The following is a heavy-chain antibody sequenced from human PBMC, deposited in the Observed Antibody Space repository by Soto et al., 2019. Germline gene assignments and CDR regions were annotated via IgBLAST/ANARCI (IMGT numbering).Heavy chain of an antibody. D-gene: IGHD2-8*01. V-gene: IGHV3-7*01. J-gene: IGHJ3*02. Sequence: EVQLVESGGGLVQPGGSLRLSCAASGFTFSSYWMSWVRQAPGKGLEWVANIKQDGSEKYYVDSVKGRFTISRDNAKNAMCLQMNSLRAEDTAVYYGARESDGIVRMVYAIEAADAFDIWGQGTMVTVSS. CDR2: IKQDGSEK. CDR1: GFTFSSYW. CDR3: ARESDGIVRMVYAIEAADAFDI.